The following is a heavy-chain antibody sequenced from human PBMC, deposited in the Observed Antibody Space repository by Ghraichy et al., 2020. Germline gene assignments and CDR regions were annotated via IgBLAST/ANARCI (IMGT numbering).Heavy chain of an antibody. V-gene: IGHV3-48*02. CDR1: GFTFSRYS. CDR3: AREMVQLRDDAFDI. Sequence: GESLNISCAASGFTFSRYSMNWVRQAPGKGLEWVSYISSSSSHIYYADSVKGRFTISRDNAKNSLYLQMNSLRDEDTAVYYCAREMVQLRDDAFDIWGQGTMVTVSS. CDR2: ISSSSSHI. J-gene: IGHJ3*02. D-gene: IGHD4/OR15-4a*01.